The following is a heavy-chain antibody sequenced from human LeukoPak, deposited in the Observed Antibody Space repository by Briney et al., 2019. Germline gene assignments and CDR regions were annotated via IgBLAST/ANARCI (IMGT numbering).Heavy chain of an antibody. CDR2: INPNSGGT. CDR1: GYTFSTYG. Sequence: ASVKVSCKASGYTFSTYGISWVRQAPGQGLEWMGWINPNSGGTNYAQKFQGRVTMTRDTSISTAYMELSRLRSDDTAVYYCARAQVLSQPDYWGQGTLVTVSS. V-gene: IGHV1-2*02. D-gene: IGHD2-8*01. J-gene: IGHJ4*02. CDR3: ARAQVLSQPDY.